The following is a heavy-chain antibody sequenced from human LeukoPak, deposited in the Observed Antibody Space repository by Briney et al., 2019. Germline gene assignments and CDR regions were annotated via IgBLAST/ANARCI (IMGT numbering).Heavy chain of an antibody. J-gene: IGHJ4*02. CDR1: GFTFSDYA. V-gene: IGHV3-23*01. CDR2: ISPNGGIT. CDR3: AKDGHTTVTYDY. D-gene: IGHD4-17*01. Sequence: GGSLRLSCAASGFTFSDYAMSWVRQAPGKGLEFVSVISPNGGITCYADSVKGRFTISRDNSRNTPYLQMNSLRAEDTAVYFCAKDGHTTVTYDYWGQGTLVTVSS.